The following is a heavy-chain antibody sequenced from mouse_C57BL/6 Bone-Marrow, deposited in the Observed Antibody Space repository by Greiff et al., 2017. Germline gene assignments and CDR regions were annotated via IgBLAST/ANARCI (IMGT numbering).Heavy chain of an antibody. CDR3: AREGYSAYYFDY. J-gene: IGHJ2*01. CDR2: IYPGSGST. D-gene: IGHD2-3*01. V-gene: IGHV1-55*01. Sequence: QVQLQQPGAELVKPGASVKMSCKASGYTFTSYWITWVKQRPGQGLEWIGDIYPGSGSTNYNEKFKCKATLTVDTSSCTAYIQLTRLTSEDSAVYYCAREGYSAYYFDYWGQGTTLTVSS. CDR1: GYTFTSYW.